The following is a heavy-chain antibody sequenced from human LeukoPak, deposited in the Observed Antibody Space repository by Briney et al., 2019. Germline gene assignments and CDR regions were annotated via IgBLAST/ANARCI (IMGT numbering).Heavy chain of an antibody. CDR1: GFTFSDYY. V-gene: IGHV3-11*01. D-gene: IGHD2-15*01. Sequence: GGSLRLSCAASGFTFSDYYMSWIRQAPGKGLEWVSYISSSGSTIYYADSVEGRFTISRDNAKNPLFLQMNSLRAEDTAVYYCARVLRYCSGGNCYSGGLGYMDVWGKGTTVTISS. J-gene: IGHJ6*03. CDR2: ISSSGSTI. CDR3: ARVLRYCSGGNCYSGGLGYMDV.